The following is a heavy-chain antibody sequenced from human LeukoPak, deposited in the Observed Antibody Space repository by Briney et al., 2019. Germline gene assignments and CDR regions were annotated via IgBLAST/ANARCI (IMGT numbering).Heavy chain of an antibody. J-gene: IGHJ4*02. Sequence: SETLSLTCTVSGGSISGYYWSWIRQPPGKGLEWIGYIYYSGSTNYNPSLKSRVTISVDTSKNQFSLKLSSVTAADTAVYYCARIGHEDYYFDYWGQGTLVTVSS. V-gene: IGHV4-59*01. CDR2: IYYSGST. CDR1: GGSISGYY. CDR3: ARIGHEDYYFDY.